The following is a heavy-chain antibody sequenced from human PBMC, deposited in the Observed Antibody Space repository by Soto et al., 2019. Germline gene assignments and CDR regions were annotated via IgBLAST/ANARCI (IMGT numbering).Heavy chain of an antibody. J-gene: IGHJ4*02. Sequence: EVQLVESGGGLVQPGGSQRLSCAASGFSFSSYNMHWVRQAPGTGLEWISYISGSGETIYYADSVKGRFTISRDNGKNSLYLQRNSLRDEDTAVYYCARDSTDYDDSSSYCDYWGQGTLVTVAS. CDR1: GFSFSSYN. V-gene: IGHV3-48*02. D-gene: IGHD3-22*01. CDR3: ARDSTDYDDSSSYCDY. CDR2: ISGSGETI.